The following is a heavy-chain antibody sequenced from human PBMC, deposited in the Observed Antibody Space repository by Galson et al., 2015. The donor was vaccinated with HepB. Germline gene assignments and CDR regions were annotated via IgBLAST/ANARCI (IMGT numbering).Heavy chain of an antibody. Sequence: SLRLSCAASGFTFSSYGMHWVRQAPGKGLEWVAVIWYDGSNKYYADSVKGRFTISRDNSKNTLYLQMNSLRAEDTAVYYCARGIAVAGTPDYWGQGTLVTVSS. CDR2: IWYDGSNK. CDR3: ARGIAVAGTPDY. CDR1: GFTFSSYG. D-gene: IGHD6-19*01. V-gene: IGHV3-33*01. J-gene: IGHJ4*02.